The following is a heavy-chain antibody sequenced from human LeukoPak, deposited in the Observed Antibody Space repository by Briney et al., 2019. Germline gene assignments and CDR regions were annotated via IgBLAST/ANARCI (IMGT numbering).Heavy chain of an antibody. CDR2: INTDGRST. CDR3: YGANAEH. V-gene: IGHV3-74*01. CDR1: GFTFSSYW. Sequence: PGGSLRLSCAASGFTFSSYWMHWVRQAPGKGLVWVSGINTDGRSTSYADSVKGRFTISRDNAKNTLYLQMNSLRAEDTAAYYCYGANAEHWGQGTLVTVSS. J-gene: IGHJ1*01. D-gene: IGHD4-23*01.